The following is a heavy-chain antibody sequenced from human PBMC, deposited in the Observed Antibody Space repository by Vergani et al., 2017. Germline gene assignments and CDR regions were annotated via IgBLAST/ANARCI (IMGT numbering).Heavy chain of an antibody. CDR2: IIPIFGTA. V-gene: IGHV1-69*01. CDR1: GGTFSSYA. Sequence: QVQLVQSGAEVKKPGSSVKVSCKASGGTFSSYAISWVRQAPGQGLEWMGGIIPIFGTANYAQKFQGRVTITADESTSTAYKELSSLRSEDTAVYYCARPYSGYEGYYFDYWGQGTLVTVSS. D-gene: IGHD5-12*01. CDR3: ARPYSGYEGYYFDY. J-gene: IGHJ4*02.